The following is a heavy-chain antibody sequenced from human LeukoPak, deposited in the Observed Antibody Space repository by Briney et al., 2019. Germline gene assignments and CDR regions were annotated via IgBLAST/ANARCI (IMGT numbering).Heavy chain of an antibody. CDR3: ARHETCAGGPCSTGRWFDP. J-gene: IGHJ5*02. CDR2: IYYSGST. V-gene: IGHV4-59*08. CDR1: GGSISNYY. Sequence: SETLSLTCTVSGGSISNYYWSWIRQPPGKGLEWIGHIYYSGSTNYNPSLNSRVTISLDTSENQFSLKLASVTAADTAVYYCARHETCAGGPCSTGRWFDPWGHGTPVTVSS. D-gene: IGHD2-15*01.